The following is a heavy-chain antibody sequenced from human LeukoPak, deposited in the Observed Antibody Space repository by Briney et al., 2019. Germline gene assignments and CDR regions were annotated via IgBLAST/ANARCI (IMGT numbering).Heavy chain of an antibody. D-gene: IGHD2-21*02. V-gene: IGHV4-61*01. CDR1: GGSVSSGSYY. J-gene: IGHJ4*02. CDR3: ARTYCGGDCYPLDY. Sequence: SETLSLTCTVSGGSVSSGSYYWSWIRQPPGKGLEWIGYIYYSGSTNYNPSLKSRVTISVDTSKNQFSLKLSSVTAADTAVYYCARTYCGGDCYPLDYWGPGTLVTVSS. CDR2: IYYSGST.